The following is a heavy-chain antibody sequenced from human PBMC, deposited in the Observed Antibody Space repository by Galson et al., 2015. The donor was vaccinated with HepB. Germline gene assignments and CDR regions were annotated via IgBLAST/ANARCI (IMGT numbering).Heavy chain of an antibody. CDR1: GFTFSSYW. Sequence: SLRLSCAASGFTFSSYWMSWVRQAPGKGLEWVANIKQDGSEKYYVDSVKGRFTISRDNAKNSLYLQMNSLRAEDTAVYYCARDSRIAVAGFYYYYGMDVWGQGTTVTVSS. V-gene: IGHV3-7*03. D-gene: IGHD6-19*01. J-gene: IGHJ6*02. CDR2: IKQDGSEK. CDR3: ARDSRIAVAGFYYYYGMDV.